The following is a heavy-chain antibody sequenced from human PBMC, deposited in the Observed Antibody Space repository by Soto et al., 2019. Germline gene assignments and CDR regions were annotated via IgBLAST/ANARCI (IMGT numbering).Heavy chain of an antibody. CDR1: GASISSYF. CDR2: ISTSGTT. V-gene: IGHV4-4*07. CDR3: AREAGPDRWFDP. J-gene: IGHJ5*02. Sequence: ESLSLSCTGSGASISSYFGTWIRQPAGKGLDWIGRISTSGTTNYNPSLKSRVTMSVDTSKNHFSLNLSSVTAADTAVYYCAREAGPDRWFDPWGQGTLVTGSS. D-gene: IGHD6-19*01.